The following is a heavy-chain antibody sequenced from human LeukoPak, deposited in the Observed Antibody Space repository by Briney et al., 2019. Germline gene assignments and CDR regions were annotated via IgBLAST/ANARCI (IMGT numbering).Heavy chain of an antibody. J-gene: IGHJ4*02. CDR1: GGSISRYY. V-gene: IGHV4-59*01. D-gene: IGHD2-2*01. CDR3: ARGQSKLKSTIPQFDY. CDR2: IYYSGST. Sequence: SETLSLTCTVSGGSISRYYWSWIRQPPGKGLEWIGYIYYSGSTNYNPSLKSRVTISVDTSKNQFSLKLSSVTAADTAVYYCARGQSKLKSTIPQFDYWGQGTLVTVSS.